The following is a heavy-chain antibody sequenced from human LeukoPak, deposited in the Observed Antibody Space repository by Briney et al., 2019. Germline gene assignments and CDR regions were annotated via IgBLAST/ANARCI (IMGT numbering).Heavy chain of an antibody. CDR2: IGTVGDT. CDR3: AREMGDKYSSSWALDL. D-gene: IGHD6-13*01. Sequence: GGSLRLSCAASGFTFSNSDMHWVRQAAGKGLEWVSAIGTVGDTYYPGSVKGRFTISRDNAKNSLYLQMNSLRAGDTAVYYCAREMGDKYSSSWALDLWGRGTLVAVSS. V-gene: IGHV3-13*01. CDR1: GFTFSNSD. J-gene: IGHJ2*01.